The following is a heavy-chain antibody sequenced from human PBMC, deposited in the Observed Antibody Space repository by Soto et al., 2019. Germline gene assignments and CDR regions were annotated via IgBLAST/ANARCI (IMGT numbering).Heavy chain of an antibody. CDR3: ARDCSGGSCYPGMDV. Sequence: EVQLVESGGGLVKPGGSLRLSCAASGFNFNSYTINWVRQAPGKRLEWLSSISSSGYIFSTDSVRGRFTISRDNAKNSVYLKINSLRAEDTAVYFCARDCSGGSCYPGMDVWGQGTTVTVSS. V-gene: IGHV3-21*01. D-gene: IGHD2-15*01. CDR2: ISSSGYI. CDR1: GFNFNSYT. J-gene: IGHJ6*02.